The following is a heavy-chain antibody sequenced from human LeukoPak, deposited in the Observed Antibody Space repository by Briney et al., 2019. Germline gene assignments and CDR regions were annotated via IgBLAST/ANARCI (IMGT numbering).Heavy chain of an antibody. CDR3: ARVGYNGWNFEN. CDR1: GFTFSSYW. V-gene: IGHV3-7*01. D-gene: IGHD5-12*01. CDR2: ISQDVSHK. Sequence: PGGSLRLSCAASGFTFSSYWMSWVRQAPGKRLQSVAYISQDVSHKYYVDSVKGRFTISRDNAKNSLHLEMNSLRAEDTALYYCARVGYNGWNFENWGQGTLVTVSS. J-gene: IGHJ4*02.